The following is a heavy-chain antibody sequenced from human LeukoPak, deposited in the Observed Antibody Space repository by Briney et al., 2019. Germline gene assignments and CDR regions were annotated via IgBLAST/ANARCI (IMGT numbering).Heavy chain of an antibody. CDR2: IYYSGST. D-gene: IGHD3-10*01. J-gene: IGHJ5*02. V-gene: IGHV4-59*01. CDR1: GGSISSYY. CDR3: ARGTTIMVRGVMEFDP. Sequence: PSETLSLTCTVSGGSISSYYWSWIRQPPGKGLEWIGYIYYSGSTNYNPSLKSRVTISVDTSKNQFSLKLSSVTAADTAVYYCARGTTIMVRGVMEFDPWGQGTLVTVSS.